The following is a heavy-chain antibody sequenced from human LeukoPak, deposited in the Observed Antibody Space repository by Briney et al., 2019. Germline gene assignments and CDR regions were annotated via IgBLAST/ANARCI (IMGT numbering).Heavy chain of an antibody. CDR3: AKVEGAFLTTDYMDV. Sequence: GGSLRLSCAASGFTFSSYAMSWVRQAPGKGLEWVSAISWDGGSTYYADSVKGRFTISRDNSKNSLYLQMNSLRTEDTALYYCAKVEGAFLTTDYMDVWGKGTTVIVS. CDR1: GFTFSSYA. J-gene: IGHJ6*03. D-gene: IGHD3-9*01. CDR2: ISWDGGST. V-gene: IGHV3-43*02.